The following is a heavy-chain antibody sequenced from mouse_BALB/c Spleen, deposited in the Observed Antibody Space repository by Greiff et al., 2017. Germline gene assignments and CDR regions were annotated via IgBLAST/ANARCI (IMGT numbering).Heavy chain of an antibody. D-gene: IGHD1-2*01. CDR3: ARDKGLRLDYWYFDV. V-gene: IGHV7-3*02. CDR1: GFTFTDYY. Sequence: EVKLVESGGGLVQPGGSLRLSCATSGFTFTDYYMSWVRQPPGKALEWLGFIRNKANGYTTEYSASVKGRFTISRDNSQSILYLQMNTLRAEDSAAYYCARDKGLRLDYWYFDVWGAGTTVTVSS. J-gene: IGHJ1*01. CDR2: IRNKANGYTT.